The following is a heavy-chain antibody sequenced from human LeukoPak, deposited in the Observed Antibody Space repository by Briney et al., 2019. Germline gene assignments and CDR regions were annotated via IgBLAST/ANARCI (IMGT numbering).Heavy chain of an antibody. D-gene: IGHD4-17*01. J-gene: IGHJ4*02. Sequence: PSETLSLTCAVYGGSFSGYYWSWIRQPPGKGLEWIGEINHSGSTNYNPSLKSRVTISVDTSKNQFSLKLSSVTAADTAVYYCATGDYDEPLFLDYWGQGTLVTVSS. CDR2: INHSGST. CDR1: GGSFSGYY. CDR3: ATGDYDEPLFLDY. V-gene: IGHV4-34*01.